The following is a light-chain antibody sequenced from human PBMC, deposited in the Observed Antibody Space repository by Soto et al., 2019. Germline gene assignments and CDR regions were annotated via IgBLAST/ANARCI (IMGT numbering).Light chain of an antibody. Sequence: QSVLTQPASVSGSPGQSITISCTGTSSDVGGYNSVSWYQQHPGKAPKLMIYDVTNRPSGVSNRFSGSKSGNTASLTISGLQAEDEADYFCSSYASSFTLEFGGGTQLTVL. CDR1: SSDVGGYNS. CDR2: DVT. V-gene: IGLV2-14*03. J-gene: IGLJ2*01. CDR3: SSYASSFTLE.